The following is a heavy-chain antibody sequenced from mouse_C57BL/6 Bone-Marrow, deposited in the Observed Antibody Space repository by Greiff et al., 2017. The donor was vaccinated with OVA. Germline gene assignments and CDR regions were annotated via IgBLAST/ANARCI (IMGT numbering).Heavy chain of an antibody. CDR3: ARRGKNGLDY. Sequence: VQVVESGAELARPGASVKMSCKASGYTFTSYTMHWVKQRPGQGLEWIGYINPSSGYTKYNQKFKDKATLTADKSSSTAYMQLSSLTSEDSAVYYCARRGKNGLDYWGQGTTLTVSS. D-gene: IGHD1-1*02. CDR1: GYTFTSYT. J-gene: IGHJ2*01. V-gene: IGHV1-4*01. CDR2: INPSSGYT.